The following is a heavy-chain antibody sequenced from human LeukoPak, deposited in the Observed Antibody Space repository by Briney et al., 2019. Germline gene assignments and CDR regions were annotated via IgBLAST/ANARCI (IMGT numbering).Heavy chain of an antibody. CDR1: GFTGSSNY. V-gene: IGHV3-66*01. J-gene: IGHJ6*02. Sequence: GVYLRRSCSASGFTGSSNYMSWVRQAPGQGLEGVSVIYSGGSTYYADSVKGSFTISRDNSNTTLYLQMNSLRAEDTAVYYWARGKGRVVTADYYYGMDVWGQGTTVTVS. D-gene: IGHD2-21*02. CDR2: IYSGGST. CDR3: ARGKGRVVTADYYYGMDV.